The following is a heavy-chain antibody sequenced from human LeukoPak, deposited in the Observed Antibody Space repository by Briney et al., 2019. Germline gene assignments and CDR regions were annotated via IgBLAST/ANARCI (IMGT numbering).Heavy chain of an antibody. CDR1: GYTFTSYG. Sequence: GASVTVSCKASGYTFTSYGVSWVRQAPGQGLEWMGWINPNSGGTNYAQKFQGRVTMTRDTSISTAYMELSRLRSDDTAVYYCAGGWYFDYWGQGTLVTVSS. CDR3: AGGWYFDY. CDR2: INPNSGGT. D-gene: IGHD6-19*01. V-gene: IGHV1-2*02. J-gene: IGHJ4*02.